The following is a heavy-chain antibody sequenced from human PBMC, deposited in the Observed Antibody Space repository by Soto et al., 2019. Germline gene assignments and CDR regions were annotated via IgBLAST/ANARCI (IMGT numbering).Heavy chain of an antibody. V-gene: IGHV4-59*01. J-gene: IGHJ5*02. CDR3: ARELGELSLIRENWFDP. CDR1: GGSISSYY. CDR2: IYYSGST. D-gene: IGHD3-16*02. Sequence: SETLSLTCTVSGGSISSYYWSWIRQPPGKGLEWIGYIYYSGSTNYNPSLKSRVTISVDTSKNQFSLKLSSVTAADTAVYYCARELGELSLIRENWFDPWGQGTLVTVSS.